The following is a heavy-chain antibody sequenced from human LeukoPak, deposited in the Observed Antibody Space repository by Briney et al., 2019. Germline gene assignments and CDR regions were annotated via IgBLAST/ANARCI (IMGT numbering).Heavy chain of an antibody. J-gene: IGHJ5*02. CDR2: IYYSGST. CDR3: ARVNYYDSSGLSNWFDP. D-gene: IGHD3-22*01. Sequence: SETLSLTCTVSGGSIRSSYYYWSWIRQPPGKGLEWIGYIYYSGSTNYNPSLKSRVTISVDMSKNQFSLKLSSVTAADTAVYYCARVNYYDSSGLSNWFDPWGQGTLVTVSS. CDR1: GGSIRSSYYY. V-gene: IGHV4-61*01.